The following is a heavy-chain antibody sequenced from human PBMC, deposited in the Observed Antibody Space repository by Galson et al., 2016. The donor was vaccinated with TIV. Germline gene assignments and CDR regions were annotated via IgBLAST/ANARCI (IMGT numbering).Heavy chain of an antibody. Sequence: PALVKPTQTLTLTCTFSGFSLNSNGVGVGWIRQPPGKALEWLALIYWDNDERYSPSLKNRLTISEDTSKNQVVLRMTSMDPVDTATYYCAHRRRDNGVWYTLDDWGQGILVTVSS. CDR2: IYWDNDE. CDR1: GFSLNSNGVG. CDR3: AHRRRDNGVWYTLDD. V-gene: IGHV2-5*02. D-gene: IGHD2-8*01. J-gene: IGHJ4*02.